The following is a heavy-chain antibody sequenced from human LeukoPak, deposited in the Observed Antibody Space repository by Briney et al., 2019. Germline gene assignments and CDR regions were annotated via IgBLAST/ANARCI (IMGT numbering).Heavy chain of an antibody. Sequence: GGSLRLSCAASGFTFSSYAMGWVRHAPGDGMEWVSAISGRGGSTYCADSVKARFNFSRQNSKNTRNLQMNSLRGEDTAVDYCSKRAYYYDSSGYPFDYWGQGTLVTVCS. J-gene: IGHJ4*02. CDR1: GFTFSSYA. V-gene: IGHV3-23*01. CDR2: ISGRGGST. D-gene: IGHD3-22*01. CDR3: SKRAYYYDSSGYPFDY.